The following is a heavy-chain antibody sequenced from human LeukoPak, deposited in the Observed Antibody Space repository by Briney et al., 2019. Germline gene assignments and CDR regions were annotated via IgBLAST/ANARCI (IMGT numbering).Heavy chain of an antibody. CDR2: IKPSAGST. J-gene: IGHJ4*02. V-gene: IGHV1-46*03. CDR1: GYTFTSYY. D-gene: IGHD3-10*01. CDR3: CRNVASGLDC. Sequence: ASVKVSCKASGYTFTSYYIHWVRQAPGQGLEWMGVIKPSAGSTIYAQKFQGRVTVTGDTSTSTVYMELSSLRTDDTAVYYCCRNVASGLDCWGQGTLVTVSS.